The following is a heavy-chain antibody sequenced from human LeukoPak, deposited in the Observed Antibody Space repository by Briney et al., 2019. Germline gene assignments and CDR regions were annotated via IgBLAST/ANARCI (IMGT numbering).Heavy chain of an antibody. Sequence: PSETLSLTCAVSGYSISSGYYWGWIRQPPGKGLEWIGSIYHSGSTYYNPSLKSRVTISVDTSKNQFSLKLSSVTAADTAMYYCARGWDSSGWYILFGYWGQGTLVTVSS. D-gene: IGHD6-19*01. CDR2: IYHSGST. CDR3: ARGWDSSGWYILFGY. J-gene: IGHJ4*02. CDR1: GYSISSGYY. V-gene: IGHV4-38-2*01.